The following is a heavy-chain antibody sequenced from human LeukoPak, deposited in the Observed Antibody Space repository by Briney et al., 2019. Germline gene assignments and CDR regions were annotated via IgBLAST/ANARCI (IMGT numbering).Heavy chain of an antibody. CDR2: IYPGDSDT. J-gene: IGHJ4*02. Sequence: GESLKISCKGSGYSFTSYWIGWVRQMPGKGLEWMGIIYPGDSDTRYSPSFQGQVTISADKSISTAYLQWSSLKASDTAMYYCAAFCITMIVVDIKMDYFDYWGQGTLVTVSS. CDR1: GYSFTSYW. D-gene: IGHD3-22*01. V-gene: IGHV5-51*01. CDR3: AAFCITMIVVDIKMDYFDY.